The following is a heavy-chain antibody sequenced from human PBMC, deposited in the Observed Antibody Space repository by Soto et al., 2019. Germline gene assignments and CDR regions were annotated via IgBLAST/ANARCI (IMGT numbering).Heavy chain of an antibody. V-gene: IGHV3-21*01. J-gene: IGHJ3*02. D-gene: IGHD2-2*01. Sequence: GGSLRLSCAASGFTFSSYSMNWVRQAPGKGLEWVSSISSSSSYIYYADSVKGRFTISRDNAKNSLYLQMNSLRAEDTAVYYCARGLGYCSSTSCYAGDDAFDIWGQGTMVTVSS. CDR1: GFTFSSYS. CDR3: ARGLGYCSSTSCYAGDDAFDI. CDR2: ISSSSSYI.